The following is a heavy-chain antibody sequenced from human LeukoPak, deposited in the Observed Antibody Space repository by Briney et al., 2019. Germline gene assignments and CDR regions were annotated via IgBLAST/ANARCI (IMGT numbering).Heavy chain of an antibody. J-gene: IGHJ6*03. V-gene: IGHV4-39*07. D-gene: IGHD3-10*01. CDR1: GGSISSSSYY. Sequence: PSETLSLTCTVSGGSISSSSYYWGWIRQPPGKGLEWIGEIYHSGSTNYNPSLKSRVTISVDKSKSQFSLKLSSVTAADTAIYYCARVAGAGNDYIDYYYYMDVWGKGTTVTVSS. CDR2: IYHSGST. CDR3: ARVAGAGNDYIDYYYYMDV.